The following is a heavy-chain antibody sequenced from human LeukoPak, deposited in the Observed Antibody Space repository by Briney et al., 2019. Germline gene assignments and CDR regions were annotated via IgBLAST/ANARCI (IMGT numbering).Heavy chain of an antibody. Sequence: SETLSLTCTVSGYSINSGYYWGWIRQPPGKGLEWIAIIYHSGSTYYNPSLKSRVTISVDMSKNQFSLKLSSVTAADTAVYYCASLPTVYSRGYLALWGQGTLVTVSS. CDR2: IYHSGST. CDR1: GYSINSGYY. CDR3: ASLPTVYSRGYLAL. J-gene: IGHJ4*02. V-gene: IGHV4-38-2*02. D-gene: IGHD3-22*01.